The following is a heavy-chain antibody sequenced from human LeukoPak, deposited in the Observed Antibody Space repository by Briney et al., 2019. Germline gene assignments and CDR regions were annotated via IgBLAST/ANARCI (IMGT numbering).Heavy chain of an antibody. Sequence: GCLRLSSAPPRVTPTRSEMNTVRQSPRTRLGWVSYISSSVSTIYYADSVKGRFTIYRDNAKNSLYLQMNSLRAEDTAVYFCAKEYDYGDCFDYWGQGTLVTVSS. J-gene: IGHJ4*02. D-gene: IGHD4-17*01. CDR3: AKEYDYGDCFDY. CDR1: RVTPTRSE. CDR2: ISSSVSTI. V-gene: IGHV3-48*03.